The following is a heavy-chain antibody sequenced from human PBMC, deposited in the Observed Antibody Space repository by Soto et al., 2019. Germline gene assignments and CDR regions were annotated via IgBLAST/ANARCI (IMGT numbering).Heavy chain of an antibody. CDR2: IFSNDEK. CDR1: GFSLSNARMA. J-gene: IGHJ6*02. D-gene: IGHD6-19*01. V-gene: IGHV2-26*01. CDR3: ARIRQQWLDTYYYYGMDV. Sequence: QVTLKESGPVLVNPTETLTLTCTVSGFSLSNARMAVSWIRQPQGKALEWVAHIFSNDEKSYSTSLKSRLTISKDNPKRQLVHTLTNKDPVDTATYYCARIRQQWLDTYYYYGMDVWGQGTTVTVSS.